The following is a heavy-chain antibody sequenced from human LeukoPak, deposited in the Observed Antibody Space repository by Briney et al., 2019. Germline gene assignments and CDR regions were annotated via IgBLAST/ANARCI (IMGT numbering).Heavy chain of an antibody. Sequence: SETLSLTCTVSGGSISTFSWSWVRQTPDRGLEWIGSYFSTATKSNPSLGRRVAISVDTSKNQLFLRLRSLTPADTASYYCAGDTSVASGMQYWGPGTLVIVSS. CDR2: YFSTAT. V-gene: IGHV4-59*01. J-gene: IGHJ4*02. CDR3: AGDTSVASGMQY. CDR1: GGSISTFS. D-gene: IGHD4-23*01.